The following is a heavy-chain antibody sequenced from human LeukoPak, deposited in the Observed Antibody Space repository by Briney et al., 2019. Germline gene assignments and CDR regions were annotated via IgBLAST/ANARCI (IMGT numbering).Heavy chain of an antibody. CDR1: GFTFSSYT. CDR3: ASGVNYFDY. V-gene: IGHV3-21*01. D-gene: IGHD3-3*01. CDR2: ISSRSGYI. Sequence: GGSLRLSCAASGFTFSSYTMKWVRQAPGKGLEWVSSISSRSGYIFYADSVRGRFTISRDNAKKSLYLQMNSLRAEDTAVYYCASGVNYFDYWGQGTLVTVSS. J-gene: IGHJ4*02.